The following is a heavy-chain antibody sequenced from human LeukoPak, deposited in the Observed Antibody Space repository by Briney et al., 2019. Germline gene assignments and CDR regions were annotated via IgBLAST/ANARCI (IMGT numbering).Heavy chain of an antibody. CDR2: INPSGGST. Sequence: ASVKVSCKASGYIFTSYYMHWVRQAPGQGLEWMGIINPSGGSTSYAQKFQGRVTMTRNTSTSTVYMELSSLRSEDTAVYYCARYCSGGSCYDYWGQGTLVTVSS. D-gene: IGHD2-15*01. CDR3: ARYCSGGSCYDY. V-gene: IGHV1-46*01. J-gene: IGHJ4*02. CDR1: GYIFTSYY.